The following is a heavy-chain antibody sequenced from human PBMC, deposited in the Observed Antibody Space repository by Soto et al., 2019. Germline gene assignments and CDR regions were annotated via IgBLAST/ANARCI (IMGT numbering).Heavy chain of an antibody. V-gene: IGHV4-39*02. Sequence: SETLSLTCAVSGGSMTNSDYDWDWIRRPPGEGLEWIGTIYYDGGTYYNPSLKSRVTMSVDTSKNHFSMRLTSVTAADTAVYYCAILTRLSDSLLPSGRRTLGTVFS. J-gene: IGHJ5*02. CDR3: AILTRLSDSLLP. CDR1: GGSMTNSDYD. CDR2: IYYDGGT. D-gene: IGHD6-25*01.